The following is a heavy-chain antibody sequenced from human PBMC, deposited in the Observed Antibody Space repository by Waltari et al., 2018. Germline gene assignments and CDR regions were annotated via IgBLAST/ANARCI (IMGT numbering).Heavy chain of an antibody. V-gene: IGHV3-74*01. CDR3: VRDSSGTY. Sequence: EVQLVESGGGLVQPGGSLRLSCAASGFTFSSHWMYWVRQTPGTGLVWGSGRSRDGGSTSYADSVKGRVTIARDNAKNTLDLQMNSLRAEDTAVYYCVRDSSGTYWGQGTQVTVSS. CDR2: RSRDGGST. CDR1: GFTFSSHW. D-gene: IGHD3-22*01. J-gene: IGHJ4*02.